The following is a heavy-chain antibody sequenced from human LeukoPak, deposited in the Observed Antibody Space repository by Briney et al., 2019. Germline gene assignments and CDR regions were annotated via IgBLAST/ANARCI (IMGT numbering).Heavy chain of an antibody. V-gene: IGHV1-18*01. Sequence: ASVKVSCKASGYTFTTHGISWVRQAPGQGLEWMGWISVHNGNTNYAQKFQGRVTMTTDTSTTTAYMELRSLRSEDTAVYYCATGVGGIAVAGITGAQYDFDYWGQGTLVTVSS. CDR2: ISVHNGNT. CDR1: GYTFTTHG. D-gene: IGHD6-19*01. CDR3: ATGVGGIAVAGITGAQYDFDY. J-gene: IGHJ4*02.